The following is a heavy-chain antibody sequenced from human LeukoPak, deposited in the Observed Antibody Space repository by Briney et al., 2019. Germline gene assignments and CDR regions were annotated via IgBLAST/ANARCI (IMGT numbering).Heavy chain of an antibody. CDR2: ISGSGGST. J-gene: IGHJ3*02. CDR3: AKDWRLRKIGAFDI. V-gene: IGHV3-23*01. D-gene: IGHD1-1*01. Sequence: GGSLRLSCAASGFTFNTYWMTWVRQAPGKGLEWVSAISGSGGSTYYADSVKGRFTISRDNSKNTLYLQMNSLRAENTAVYYCAKDWRLRKIGAFDIWGQGTMVTVSS. CDR1: GFTFNTYW.